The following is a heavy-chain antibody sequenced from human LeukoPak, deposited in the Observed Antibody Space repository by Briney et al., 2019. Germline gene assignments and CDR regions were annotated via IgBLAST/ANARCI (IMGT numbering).Heavy chain of an antibody. CDR2: MNPNSGNT. D-gene: IGHD1-1*01. J-gene: IGHJ4*02. CDR1: GYTFTSQD. CDR3: ARGYSSTMRTTGNDY. V-gene: IGHV1-8*01. Sequence: ASVKVSCKASGYTFTSQDINWVRQATGQGLEWMGWMNPNSGNTGYAQKFQGRVIMTRDTSINTAYMELYSLRSDDTAVYYCARGYSSTMRTTGNDYWGQGTLVTVSS.